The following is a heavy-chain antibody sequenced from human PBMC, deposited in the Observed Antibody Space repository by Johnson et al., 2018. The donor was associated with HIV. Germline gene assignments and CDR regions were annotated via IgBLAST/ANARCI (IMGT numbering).Heavy chain of an antibody. J-gene: IGHJ3*02. V-gene: IGHV3-30*01. CDR3: ARGEDGVDALDT. CDR1: GFTFSDYS. D-gene: IGHD4-17*01. Sequence: QVQLVESGGNVVQPGRSQRLSCAASGFTFSDYSMHWVRQAPGKGLEWVAIISNDGSNTYFADSVKGRFTISRDNFKNTVYLQMNSLRTVDTAVYYCARGEDGVDALDTWGQGTMVTVSS. CDR2: ISNDGSNT.